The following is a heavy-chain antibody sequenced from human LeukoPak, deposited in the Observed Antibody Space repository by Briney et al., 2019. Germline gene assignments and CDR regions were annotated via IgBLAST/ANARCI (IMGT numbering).Heavy chain of an antibody. CDR2: IYTSGST. CDR1: IGSINNGDYY. Sequence: SETLSLTCTVSIGSINNGDYYWSWIRQSPGKGLEWIGRIYTSGSTNYNPSLKSRVTMSVDTSKNQFSLKLSSVTAADTAVYYCARDLEHYDPYYMDVWGKGTTVTVSS. J-gene: IGHJ6*03. V-gene: IGHV4-61*02. D-gene: IGHD3-3*01. CDR3: ARDLEHYDPYYMDV.